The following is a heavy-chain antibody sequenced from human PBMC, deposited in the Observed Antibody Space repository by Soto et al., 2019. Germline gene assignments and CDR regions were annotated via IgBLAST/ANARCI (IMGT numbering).Heavy chain of an antibody. Sequence: GPTLVNPTQTLTLTCTFSGFSLGTSGVGVGWIRQPPGKALEWLALIYWDDDKRYSPSLKSRLTITKDTSKDQVVLTMTNMDPVDTATYYCARTYYYASSGYYYLAYWGQGTLVTVSS. D-gene: IGHD3-22*01. CDR2: IYWDDDK. CDR1: GFSLGTSGVG. J-gene: IGHJ4*02. V-gene: IGHV2-5*02. CDR3: ARTYYYASSGYYYLAY.